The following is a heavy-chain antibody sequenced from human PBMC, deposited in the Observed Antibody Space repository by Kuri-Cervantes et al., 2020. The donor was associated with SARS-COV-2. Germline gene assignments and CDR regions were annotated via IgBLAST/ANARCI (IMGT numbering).Heavy chain of an antibody. CDR2: IRYDGSNK. D-gene: IGHD3-3*01. CDR3: ARADFWSGYYFDY. Sequence: GGSLRLSCAASGFTFSSYGMHWVRQAPGKGLEWVAFIRYDGSNKYYADSVKGRVTISRDNSKNTLYLQMNSLRAEDTAVYYCARADFWSGYYFDYWGQGTLVTVSS. CDR1: GFTFSSYG. J-gene: IGHJ4*02. V-gene: IGHV3-30*02.